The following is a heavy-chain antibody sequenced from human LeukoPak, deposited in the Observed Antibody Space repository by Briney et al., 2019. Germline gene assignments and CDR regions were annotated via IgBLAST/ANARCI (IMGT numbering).Heavy chain of an antibody. CDR2: INHSGST. V-gene: IGHV4-34*01. Sequence: SETLSLTCAVYGGSFSGYYWSWIRQPPGKGLEWIGEINHSGSTNYNPSLKSRVTISVDTSKNQFSLKLSSVTAADTAVYYCARMAVAGTGAFDTWGQGTMVTVSS. J-gene: IGHJ3*02. CDR1: GGSFSGYY. D-gene: IGHD6-19*01. CDR3: ARMAVAGTGAFDT.